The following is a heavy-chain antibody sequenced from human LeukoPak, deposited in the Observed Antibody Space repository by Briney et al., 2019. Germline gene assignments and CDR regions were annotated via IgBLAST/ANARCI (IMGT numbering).Heavy chain of an antibody. Sequence: GGSLRLSCAASGFTFSSYAISWVRQAPGQGLEWMGGIIPIFGTANYAQKFQGRVTITADESTSTAYMELSSLRSEDTAVYYCARVDRRAPLDGCWFDPWGQGTLVTVSS. V-gene: IGHV1-69*01. CDR2: IIPIFGTA. CDR3: ARVDRRAPLDGCWFDP. J-gene: IGHJ5*02. D-gene: IGHD1-1*01. CDR1: GFTFSSYA.